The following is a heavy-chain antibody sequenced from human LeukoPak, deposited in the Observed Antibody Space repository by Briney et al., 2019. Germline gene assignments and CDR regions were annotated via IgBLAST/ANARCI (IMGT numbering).Heavy chain of an antibody. CDR3: ARPVIWFGEHWFDP. J-gene: IGHJ5*02. V-gene: IGHV4-34*01. CDR1: GGSISSYY. Sequence: PSGTLSLTCTVSGGSISSYYWSWIRQPPGKGLEWIGKINHSGSTNYNPSLKSRVTISVDTSKNQFSLKLSSVTAADTAVYYCARPVIWFGEHWFDPWGQGTLVTVSS. D-gene: IGHD3-10*01. CDR2: INHSGST.